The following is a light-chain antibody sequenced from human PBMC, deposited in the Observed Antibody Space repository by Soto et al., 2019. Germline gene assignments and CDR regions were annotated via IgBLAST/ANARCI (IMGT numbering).Light chain of an antibody. CDR2: AVS. V-gene: IGLV2-14*01. Sequence: QSALTQPASVSGSPGQSITISCTGTSSDIGAYNYVSWYQQHPGKAPKLIIYAVSKRPSGVSNRFSGSTSGNTASLTISGLLTEDEADYYCSSYTRTIPRIFGGGTKLTVL. CDR1: SSDIGAYNY. J-gene: IGLJ2*01. CDR3: SSYTRTIPRI.